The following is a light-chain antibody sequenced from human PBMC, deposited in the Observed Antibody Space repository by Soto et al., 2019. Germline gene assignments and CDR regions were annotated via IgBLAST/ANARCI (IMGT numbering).Light chain of an antibody. V-gene: IGKV1-9*01. CDR1: QRTNSF. Sequence: DIQLTQSPSFLFASVGDRVTITCRASQRTNSFLAGYQQTPGKAPTLLIYAASTLQTGVPSRFSGSESGTEFTLTISSLQPEDFATYYCQQLNSYPITFGQGTRLEIK. CDR3: QQLNSYPIT. J-gene: IGKJ5*01. CDR2: AAS.